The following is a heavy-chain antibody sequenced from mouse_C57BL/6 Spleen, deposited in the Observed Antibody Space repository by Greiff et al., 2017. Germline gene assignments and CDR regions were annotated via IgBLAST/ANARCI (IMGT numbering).Heavy chain of an antibody. Sequence: QVQLQQPGAELVMPGASVKLSCKASGYTFTSYWMHWVKQRPGQGLEWIGEIDPSDSYTNYNQKFKGKSTLTVDQSSSTAYMQLSSLTSEDSAVYYCARTAAQAIDYWGQGTTLTVSS. D-gene: IGHD3-2*02. V-gene: IGHV1-69*01. J-gene: IGHJ2*01. CDR1: GYTFTSYW. CDR2: IDPSDSYT. CDR3: ARTAAQAIDY.